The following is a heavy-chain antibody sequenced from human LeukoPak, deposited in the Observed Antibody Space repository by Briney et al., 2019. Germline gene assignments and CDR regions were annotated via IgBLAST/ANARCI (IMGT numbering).Heavy chain of an antibody. CDR3: ARFNSGSYQHYFDC. V-gene: IGHV4-4*02. J-gene: IGHJ4*02. CDR2: IDRTGST. CDR1: GGSIGSTNW. Sequence: SETLSLTCAVSGGSIGSTNWWSWVRQPPGMGLEWIGEIDRTGSTNYNASLRSRVTISVDKAKNQFSLKVTSLTAADTAMYYCARFNSGSYQHYFDCWGQGTLVTVSS. D-gene: IGHD1-26*01.